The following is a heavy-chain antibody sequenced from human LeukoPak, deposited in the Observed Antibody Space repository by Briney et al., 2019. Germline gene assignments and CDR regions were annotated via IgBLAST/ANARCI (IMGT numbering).Heavy chain of an antibody. Sequence: SETLSLTCTVSGGPIRSYYWSWIRQPPGKGLEWIGRIYTSGSTNYNPSLKSRVTMSVDTSKNQFSLKLSSVTAADTAVYYCARYAVYGSGSYYVYWGQGTLVTVSS. CDR3: ARYAVYGSGSYYVY. D-gene: IGHD3-10*01. CDR2: IYTSGST. J-gene: IGHJ4*02. V-gene: IGHV4-4*07. CDR1: GGPIRSYY.